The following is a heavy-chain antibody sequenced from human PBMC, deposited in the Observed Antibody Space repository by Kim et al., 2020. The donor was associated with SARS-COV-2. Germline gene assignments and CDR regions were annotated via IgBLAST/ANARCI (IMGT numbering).Heavy chain of an antibody. V-gene: IGHV3-23*01. D-gene: IGHD3-22*01. J-gene: IGHJ4*02. CDR2: VSGTGGST. CDR3: AKGLDYYDYSGYNY. CDR1: GFSFTSFA. Sequence: GGSLRLSCAASGFSFTSFAMNWVRQAPGKGLEWVSTVSGTGGSTDYGDSVKGRFTISRDNSKNTVFLQMNSLSAEDTAVYYCAKGLDYYDYSGYNYWGQGTLVSVSP.